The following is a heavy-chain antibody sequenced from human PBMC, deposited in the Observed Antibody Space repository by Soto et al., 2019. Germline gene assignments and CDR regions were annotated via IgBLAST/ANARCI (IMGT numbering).Heavy chain of an antibody. CDR2: IDPSDSYT. V-gene: IGHV5-10-1*01. J-gene: IGHJ5*02. CDR3: ARHLIEEDYDILTGYPSPGGWFDP. CDR1: GYSFTSYW. Sequence: GESLKISCKGSGYSFTSYWISWVRQMPGKGLEWMGRIDPSDSYTNYSPSFQGHVTISADKSISTAYLQWSSLKASDTAMYYCARHLIEEDYDILTGYPSPGGWFDPWGQGTLVTVSS. D-gene: IGHD3-9*01.